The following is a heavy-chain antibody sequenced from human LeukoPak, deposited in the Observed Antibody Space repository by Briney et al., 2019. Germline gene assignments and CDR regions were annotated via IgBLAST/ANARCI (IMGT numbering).Heavy chain of an antibody. D-gene: IGHD5-18*01. V-gene: IGHV3-30*18. CDR1: GFTFSSYC. CDR2: ITSDGSNK. J-gene: IGHJ4*02. CDR3: AKDQGYSYGIDY. Sequence: PGGSLRLSCAASGFTFSSYCMHWVRQAPGKGLEWVALITSDGSNKFSKCRFTFSRDYSKNTLYLQMNGLRPEDTAVYYCAKDQGYSYGIDYWGQGTLVTVSA.